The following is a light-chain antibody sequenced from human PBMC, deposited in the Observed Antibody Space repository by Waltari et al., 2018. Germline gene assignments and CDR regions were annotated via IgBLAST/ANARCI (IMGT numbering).Light chain of an antibody. Sequence: QSALTQPPSAAGSPGQSVTIPCTGTSSAVGGYNYVSWYQQHPGKAPKLMIYEVSKRPSGVPDRFSGSKSGNTASLTVSGLQAEDEADYYCSSYAGSTPYVFGTGTKVTVL. J-gene: IGLJ1*01. CDR1: SSAVGGYNY. CDR3: SSYAGSTPYV. V-gene: IGLV2-8*01. CDR2: EVS.